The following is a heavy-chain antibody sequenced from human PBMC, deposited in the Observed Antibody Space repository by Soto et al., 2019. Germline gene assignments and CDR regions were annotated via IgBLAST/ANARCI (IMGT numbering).Heavy chain of an antibody. CDR1: GFTFSSYG. CDR2: ISYDGSNK. CDR3: ARAGSSGWSERGDYYYYGMDV. Sequence: QVQLVESGGGVVQPGRSLRLSCAASGFTFSSYGMHWVRQAPGKGLEWVAVISYDGSNKYYADSVKGRFTISRDNSKNTLYLQMNSLRAEDTAVYYCARAGSSGWSERGDYYYYGMDVWGQGTTVTVSS. V-gene: IGHV3-30*03. D-gene: IGHD6-19*01. J-gene: IGHJ6*02.